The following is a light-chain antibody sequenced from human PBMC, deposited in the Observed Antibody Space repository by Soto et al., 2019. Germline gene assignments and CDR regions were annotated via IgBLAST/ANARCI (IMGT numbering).Light chain of an antibody. Sequence: IHMTQSPSSLSASIGDRVTMAXQARRNITGNFSWYQQEPEXXPNIXXXPKXKLAKGVTSRFIGSGSGKDFSFIITSLQREDLATYYCQQYYGLPPRTFGQGTRLEIK. J-gene: IGKJ5*01. V-gene: IGKV1-33*01. CDR3: QQYYGLPPRT. CDR2: PKX. CDR1: RNITGN.